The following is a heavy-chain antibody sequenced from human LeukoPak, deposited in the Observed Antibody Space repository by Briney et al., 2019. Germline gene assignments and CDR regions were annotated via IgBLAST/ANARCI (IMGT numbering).Heavy chain of an antibody. CDR1: GGSISSDIHY. CDR3: ARMYSTYWYYFDY. J-gene: IGHJ4*02. CDR2: VFHSGGS. D-gene: IGHD1-26*01. Sequence: SETLSLTCTVSGGSISSDIHYWNWIRQHPGKGLEWIGYVFHSGGSYYNPALKRRLTISVDTSKNQFSLKIFSVTAADTAVFYCARMYSTYWYYFDYWGQGIQVTVSS. V-gene: IGHV4-31*03.